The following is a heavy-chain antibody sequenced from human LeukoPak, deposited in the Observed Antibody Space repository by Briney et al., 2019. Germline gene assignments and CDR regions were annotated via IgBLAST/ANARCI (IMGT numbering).Heavy chain of an antibody. J-gene: IGHJ3*02. CDR3: ARDQDEYSSSPDAFDI. CDR2: IIPIFGTA. CDR1: GGTFSSYA. D-gene: IGHD6-6*01. V-gene: IGHV1-69*06. Sequence: GASVKVSCKASGGTFSSYAISWVRQAPGQGLEWMGGIIPIFGTANYAQKFQGRVTITADKSTSTAYMELSSLRSEDTAVYYCARDQDEYSSSPDAFDIWGQGTMVTVSS.